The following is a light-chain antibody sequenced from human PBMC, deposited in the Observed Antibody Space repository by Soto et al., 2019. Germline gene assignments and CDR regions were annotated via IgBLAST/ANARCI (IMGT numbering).Light chain of an antibody. CDR3: LLSYNGARV. CDR1: TGPVTSGQY. V-gene: IGLV7-46*01. CDR2: DIS. Sequence: QTVVTQEPSLTVSPGGTVTLTCGSSTGPVTSGQYPYWFQQKPGQAPKTLVYDISNKHSWTPARFSGSLLGGQAALTLSGAQPEDEAEYYCLLSYNGARVFGGGTKVTVL. J-gene: IGLJ2*01.